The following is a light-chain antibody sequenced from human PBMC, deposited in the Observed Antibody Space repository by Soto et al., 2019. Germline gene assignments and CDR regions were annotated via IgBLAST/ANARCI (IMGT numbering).Light chain of an antibody. Sequence: EIVLTQSPGTLSLSPGERATLSCRASQSVSSSYLAWYQQKPGQAPRHLIYGASSRATGIPDRFSGSGSGTDFTLTISRLEPEDFAVYYCKQYGSSLGTFGQGTKVEIK. V-gene: IGKV3-20*01. CDR3: KQYGSSLGT. CDR1: QSVSSSY. CDR2: GAS. J-gene: IGKJ1*01.